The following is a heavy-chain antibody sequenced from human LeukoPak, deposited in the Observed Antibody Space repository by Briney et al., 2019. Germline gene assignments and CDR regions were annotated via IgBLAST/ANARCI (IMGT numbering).Heavy chain of an antibody. J-gene: IGHJ4*02. Sequence: GASVKVSCKTSGYTFTSYGMNWVRQAPGQGLEWMGWINTNTGNPTYAQGFTGRFVFSLDTSVSTAYLQISSLKAEDTAVYYCARSPRPTVTTRHHDYWGQGTLVTVSS. V-gene: IGHV7-4-1*02. D-gene: IGHD4-17*01. CDR3: ARSPRPTVTTRHHDY. CDR1: GYTFTSYG. CDR2: INTNTGNP.